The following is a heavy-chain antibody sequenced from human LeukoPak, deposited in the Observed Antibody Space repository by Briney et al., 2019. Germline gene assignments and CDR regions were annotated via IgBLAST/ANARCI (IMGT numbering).Heavy chain of an antibody. CDR3: ARIIYYGSGSYYSYFDY. CDR2: INPSGGSA. Sequence: GASVKVSCKASGYTFTSYYMHWVRQAPGQGLEWMGIINPSGGSASYAQKLQGRVTMTTDTSTSTAYMELRSLRSDDTAVYYCARIIYYGSGSYYSYFDYWGQGTLVTVSS. V-gene: IGHV1-46*01. D-gene: IGHD3-10*01. CDR1: GYTFTSYY. J-gene: IGHJ4*02.